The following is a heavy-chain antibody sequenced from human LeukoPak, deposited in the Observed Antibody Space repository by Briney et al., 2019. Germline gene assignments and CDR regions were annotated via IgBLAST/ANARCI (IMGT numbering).Heavy chain of an antibody. CDR3: ARGSTYYYANGGFYVFFDY. CDR1: GDSPNYYY. D-gene: IGHD3-22*01. J-gene: IGHJ4*02. Sequence: SETLSLTCTVSGDSPNYYYWSWIRQPARKGLQWIGRIYSSVDTNNSPSLRSRITMSIDTSKNQFSLKLISVTAAATAVYYCARGSTYYYANGGFYVFFDYWGQGLLVTVSS. CDR2: IYSSVDT. V-gene: IGHV4-4*07.